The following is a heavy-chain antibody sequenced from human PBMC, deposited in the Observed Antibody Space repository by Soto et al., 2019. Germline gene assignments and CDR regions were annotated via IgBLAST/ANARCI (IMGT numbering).Heavy chain of an antibody. D-gene: IGHD6-19*01. CDR1: GFSVSIKY. CDR2: IYNDGTS. Sequence: AAGFSVSIKYMTWVRQAPGKGLEWVSVIYNDGTSYYADSVKGRFTISRDNSKNTLYLQMSSLRAEDTAVYYCVRVDWAGSKRGYFDFWGQGTLVTVSS. V-gene: IGHV3-66*01. CDR3: VRVDWAGSKRGYFDF. J-gene: IGHJ4*02.